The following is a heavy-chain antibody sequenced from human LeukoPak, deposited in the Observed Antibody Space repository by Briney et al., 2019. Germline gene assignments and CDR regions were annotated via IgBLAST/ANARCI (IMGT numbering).Heavy chain of an antibody. Sequence: GGSLRLSCAASGFTFDDYAMHWVRQAPGKGLEWVSGISRNSGNIGYADSVKGRFTISRDNAKNSLYLQMNSLRAEDTALYYCAKDIGRLVAGTEGVDYWGQGTLGTVSS. D-gene: IGHD6-19*01. V-gene: IGHV3-9*01. CDR1: GFTFDDYA. CDR3: AKDIGRLVAGTEGVDY. CDR2: ISRNSGNI. J-gene: IGHJ4*02.